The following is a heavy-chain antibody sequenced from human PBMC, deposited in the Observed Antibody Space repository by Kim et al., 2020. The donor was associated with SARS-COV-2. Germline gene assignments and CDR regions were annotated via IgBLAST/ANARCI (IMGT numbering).Heavy chain of an antibody. CDR1: GYTFTGYY. CDR3: ARGSPFYGSGEQLDDY. V-gene: IGHV1-2*02. J-gene: IGHJ4*02. CDR2: INPNSGGT. D-gene: IGHD3-10*01. Sequence: ASVKVSCKASGYTFTGYYMHWVRQAPGQGLEWMGWINPNSGGTNYAQKFQGRVTMTRDTFISTAYMELSRLRSDDTAVYYCARGSPFYGSGEQLDDYWGQGTLVAVSS.